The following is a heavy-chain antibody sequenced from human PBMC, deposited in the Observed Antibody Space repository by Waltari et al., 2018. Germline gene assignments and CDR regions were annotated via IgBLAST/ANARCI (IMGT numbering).Heavy chain of an antibody. D-gene: IGHD2-15*01. V-gene: IGHV3-48*03. Sequence: EVQLVESGGGLVQPGGSLRLSCVASGFTFSSYEMNWVRQAPGKGQEWVSYISSSGSTRYYADSVEGRVTISRDNAKNSLYLQMNSLRAEDTAVYYCARAATEYYYGMDVWGQGTTVTVAS. CDR3: ARAATEYYYGMDV. J-gene: IGHJ6*02. CDR2: ISSSGSTR. CDR1: GFTFSSYE.